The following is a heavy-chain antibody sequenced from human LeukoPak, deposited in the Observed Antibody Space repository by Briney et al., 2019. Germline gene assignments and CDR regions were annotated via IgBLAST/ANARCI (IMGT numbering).Heavy chain of an antibody. CDR1: GGPISSSSYY. Sequence: SETLSLTCTVSGGPISSSSYYWGWIRQPPGKGLEDIGSISYSGSTYYNPSLKSRVTISVDTSKNHFSLKLSSVTAADTAVYYCARSSAAVPFDYWGQGTLVTVSS. J-gene: IGHJ4*02. V-gene: IGHV4-39*02. CDR3: ARSSAAVPFDY. CDR2: ISYSGST. D-gene: IGHD6-13*01.